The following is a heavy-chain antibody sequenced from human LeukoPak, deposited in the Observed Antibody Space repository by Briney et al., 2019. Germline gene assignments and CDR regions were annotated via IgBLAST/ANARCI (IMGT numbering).Heavy chain of an antibody. J-gene: IGHJ4*02. D-gene: IGHD3-22*01. CDR3: AKDIGSLTYWYDDSNYSGAFDL. CDR2: ISWNSGTC. CDR1: GFIFDDYA. Sequence: PGRPLRLSCTASGFIFDDYAMHWVRHAPGKGLEWVAGISWNSGTCYYVDRVKGRFTISRDNAKNSLYLQMNNLRAEDTALYYCAKDIGSLTYWYDDSNYSGAFDLWGQGTLVTVSS. V-gene: IGHV3-9*01.